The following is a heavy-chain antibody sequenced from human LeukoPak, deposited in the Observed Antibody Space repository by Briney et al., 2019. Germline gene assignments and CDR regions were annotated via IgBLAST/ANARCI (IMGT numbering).Heavy chain of an antibody. V-gene: IGHV3-23*01. CDR3: AIMHGYYDGSGYWVQ. CDR2: ISPSGDRT. Sequence: GGSLRLSCAASGFTFGSYAMSWVRQAPGKGLEWVSFISPSGDRTSNADSVEGRFTISRDNPRNTLYLQMNSLRGEDPAVYYCAIMHGYYDGSGYWVQWGQGTLVTVSS. CDR1: GFTFGSYA. J-gene: IGHJ4*02. D-gene: IGHD3-22*01.